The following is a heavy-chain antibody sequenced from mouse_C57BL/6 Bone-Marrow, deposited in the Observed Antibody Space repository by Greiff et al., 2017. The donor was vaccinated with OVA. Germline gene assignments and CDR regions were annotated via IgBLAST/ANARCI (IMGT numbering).Heavy chain of an antibody. CDR3: AREGLRMDY. D-gene: IGHD3-1*01. Sequence: EVQVVESGPGLVKPSQSLSLTCSVTGYSITSGYYWNWIRQFPGNKLEWMGYISYDGSNNYNPSLKNRISITRDTSKNQFFLKLNSVTTEDTATYYCAREGLRMDYWGQGTSVTVSS. CDR2: ISYDGSN. V-gene: IGHV3-6*01. CDR1: GYSITSGYY. J-gene: IGHJ4*01.